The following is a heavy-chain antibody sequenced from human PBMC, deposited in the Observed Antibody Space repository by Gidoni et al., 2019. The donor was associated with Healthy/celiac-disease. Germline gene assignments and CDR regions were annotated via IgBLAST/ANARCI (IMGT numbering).Heavy chain of an antibody. Sequence: QLQLQESGPGLVKPSETLSLTCTVPGGSISSSSYYWGWIRQPPGKGLEWIGSIYYSGSTYYNPSLKSRVTISVDTSKNQFSLKLSSVTAADTAVYYCARVSGWELNFDYWGQGTLVTVSS. D-gene: IGHD6-19*01. V-gene: IGHV4-39*07. CDR3: ARVSGWELNFDY. CDR1: GGSISSSSYY. J-gene: IGHJ4*02. CDR2: IYYSGST.